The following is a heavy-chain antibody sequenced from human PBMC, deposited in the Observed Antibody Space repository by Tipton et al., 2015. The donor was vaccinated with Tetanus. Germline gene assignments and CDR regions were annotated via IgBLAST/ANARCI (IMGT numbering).Heavy chain of an antibody. CDR1: GGSFSGYY. D-gene: IGHD2-21*02. CDR2: INHSGSI. CDR3: ARNGSVTPRTLYYRYNGMDV. Sequence: TLSLTCAVYGGSFSGYYWSWIRQPPGKGLEWIGEINHSGSINYNPSLKSRVTIAADTSKNQLSLTLTSVTAADTAVYYCARNGSVTPRTLYYRYNGMDVWGQGTTVTVSS. V-gene: IGHV4-34*01. J-gene: IGHJ6*02.